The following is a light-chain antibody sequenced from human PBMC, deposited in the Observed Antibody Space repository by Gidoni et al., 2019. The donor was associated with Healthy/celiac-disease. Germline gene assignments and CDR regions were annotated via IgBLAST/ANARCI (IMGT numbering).Light chain of an antibody. CDR2: GAS. J-gene: IGKJ1*01. Sequence: DTVITLSTSPLSVSPGERATPSCRARLSVSSNLAWYQQKPGQAPRLLIYGASTRATSVPARFSGSRSGRKVSLTISSLQSEDLAVYYCQQYSNWPPWTFGQGTKVEIK. CDR3: QQYSNWPPWT. CDR1: LSVSSN. V-gene: IGKV3D-15*01.